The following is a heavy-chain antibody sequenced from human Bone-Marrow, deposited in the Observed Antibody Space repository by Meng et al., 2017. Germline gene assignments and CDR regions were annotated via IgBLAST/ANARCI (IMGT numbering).Heavy chain of an antibody. CDR3: ASRYFDL. CDR1: GLPIVDYA. Sequence: VQWGGVGGLVGPPGGLSRMSWVACGLPIVDYALCCVRQAPGEGAVEVSLISRDSGSTYYEDSVKGRFTISRDNSKHSLYLQMNSLRAEDPDLCYCASRYFDLWGRGTLVTVSS. V-gene: IGHV3-43D*03. CDR2: ISRDSGST. J-gene: IGHJ2*01.